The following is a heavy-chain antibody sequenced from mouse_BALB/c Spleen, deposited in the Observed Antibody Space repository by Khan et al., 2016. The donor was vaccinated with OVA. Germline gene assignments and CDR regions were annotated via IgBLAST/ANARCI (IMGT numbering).Heavy chain of an antibody. CDR2: ISYSGST. Sequence: EVQLQESGPGLLKPSQSLSLTCTVTGYSITSDYAWNWIRQFPGNNLVWMAHISYSGSTTYNPSLISRISITRDTSKNQFFLQLNSGTTEDRATYYCAGGKLLSRYPDYFDYWGQGTTLTVSS. V-gene: IGHV3-2*02. CDR3: AGGKLLSRYPDYFDY. D-gene: IGHD1-1*01. J-gene: IGHJ2*01. CDR1: GYSITSDYA.